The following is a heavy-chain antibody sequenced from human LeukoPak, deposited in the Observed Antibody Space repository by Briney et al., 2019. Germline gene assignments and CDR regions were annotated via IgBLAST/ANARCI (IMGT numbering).Heavy chain of an antibody. CDR3: ARATAVAGLDY. V-gene: IGHV3-74*01. CDR1: GFTFSSYW. J-gene: IGHJ4*02. Sequence: GGSLRLSCVVSGFTFSSYWMHWVRQGPGKGLVWVSRIDTGGSNTLYADSVKGRFTISRDNSKNTLYLQMNSLRAEDTAVYYCARATAVAGLDYWGQGTLVTVSS. CDR2: IDTGGSNT. D-gene: IGHD6-19*01.